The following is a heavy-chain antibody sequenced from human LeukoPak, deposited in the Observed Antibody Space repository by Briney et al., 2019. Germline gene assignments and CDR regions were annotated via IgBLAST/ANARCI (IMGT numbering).Heavy chain of an antibody. CDR3: ARDLGAAAAATGDDAFDI. V-gene: IGHV1-69*05. D-gene: IGHD6-13*01. J-gene: IGHJ3*02. Sequence: GASVKVSCKASGGTFSSYAISWVRQAPGQGLEWMGGIIPIFGTANYAQKFQGRVTITTDESTSTAYMELSSLRSEDTAVYYCARDLGAAAAATGDDAFDIWGQGTMVTVSS. CDR2: IIPIFGTA. CDR1: GGTFSSYA.